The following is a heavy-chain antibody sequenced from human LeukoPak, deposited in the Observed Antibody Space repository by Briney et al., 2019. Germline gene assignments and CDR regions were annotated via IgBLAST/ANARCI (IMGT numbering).Heavy chain of an antibody. J-gene: IGHJ1*01. V-gene: IGHV4-59*01. CDR1: GGSISSYY. CDR2: IYYSGST. Sequence: SETLSLTCTVSGGSISSYYWSWIRQPPGKGLEWIGYIYYSGSTTYNPALKSRVTIYVDTSKNQSYLKLSAVSAADTAVYYCARDREYFQHWGQGTLVTVSS. CDR3: ARDREYFQH.